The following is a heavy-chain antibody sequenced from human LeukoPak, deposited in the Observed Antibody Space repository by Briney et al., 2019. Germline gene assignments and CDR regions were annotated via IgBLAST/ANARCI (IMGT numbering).Heavy chain of an antibody. CDR1: GGSISSSSYY. J-gene: IGHJ6*03. Sequence: SETLSLTCTVSGGSISSSSYYAGSVRQPPGKGLEWIGCIYYSGSTYYNPSLKTRVTISVDTSKNQFSLKLSSVTAADTAVYYCARLGRISLFVSPYYYMDVWGKGATVTVSS. CDR3: ARLGRISLFVSPYYYMDV. V-gene: IGHV4-39*07. CDR2: IYYSGST. D-gene: IGHD3-10*02.